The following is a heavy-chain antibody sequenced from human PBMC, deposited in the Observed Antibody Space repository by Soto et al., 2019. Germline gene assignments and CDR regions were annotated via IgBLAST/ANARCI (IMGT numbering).Heavy chain of an antibody. CDR2: IYSGGST. J-gene: IGHJ6*02. CDR1: GGSIGGSNYF. V-gene: IGHV4-39*01. Sequence: PSETLSLTCTVSGGSIGGSNYFWGWIRQSPGTGLEWLGTIYSGGSTYYNPSLKSRITMSLDTSKNQFSLNLGSVTAADTAVYYFALEVWGQGTTVTVSS. CDR3: ALEV.